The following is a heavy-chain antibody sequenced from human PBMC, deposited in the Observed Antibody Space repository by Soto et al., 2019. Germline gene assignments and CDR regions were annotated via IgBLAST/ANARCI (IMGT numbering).Heavy chain of an antibody. CDR2: INAGNGNT. V-gene: IGHV1-3*01. D-gene: IGHD3-16*01. CDR1: GYTFTSYT. Sequence: ASVKVSCKASGYTFTSYTIHWVRQAPGQRLEWMGWINAGNGNTKYSQKFQGRVTITRDTSASTAYMELSSLRSEDTAVYYCARVTLGLWFDPWGQGTLVTVSS. J-gene: IGHJ5*02. CDR3: ARVTLGLWFDP.